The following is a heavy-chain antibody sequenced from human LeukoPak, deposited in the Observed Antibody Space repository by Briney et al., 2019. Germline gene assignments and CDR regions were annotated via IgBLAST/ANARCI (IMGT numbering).Heavy chain of an antibody. J-gene: IGHJ6*02. Sequence: SGGSLRLSRAASGFTFSSYSMNWVRQAPGKGLEWVSSISSSSSYIYYADSVKGRFTISRDNAKNSLYLQMNSLRAEDTAVYYCARDQKYYGMDVWGQGTTVTVSS. V-gene: IGHV3-21*01. CDR3: ARDQKYYGMDV. CDR1: GFTFSSYS. CDR2: ISSSSSYI.